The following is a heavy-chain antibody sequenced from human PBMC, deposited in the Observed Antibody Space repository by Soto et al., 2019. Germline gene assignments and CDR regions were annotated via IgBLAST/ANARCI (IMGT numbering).Heavy chain of an antibody. CDR2: IYYSGST. CDR3: ARGTTTVTTFHY. CDR1: GGSISSYY. Sequence: SETLSLTCTVSGGSISSYYWSWIRQPPGKGLEWIGYIYYSGSTNYNPSLKSRVTISVDTSKNQFSLKLSSVTAADTAVYYCARGTTTVTTFHYWGQGTLVTVS. J-gene: IGHJ4*02. V-gene: IGHV4-59*01. D-gene: IGHD4-17*01.